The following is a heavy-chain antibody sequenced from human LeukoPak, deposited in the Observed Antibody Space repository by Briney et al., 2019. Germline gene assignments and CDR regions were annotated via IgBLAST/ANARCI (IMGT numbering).Heavy chain of an antibody. Sequence: GGSLRLSCAASGFTFSSYAMHWVRQAPGKGLEWVAVISYDGSNKYYADSVKGRFTISRNNSKNTLYLQMNSLRAEDTAVYYCARDSSWLNFDYWGQGTLVTVSS. D-gene: IGHD3-22*01. J-gene: IGHJ4*02. CDR1: GFTFSSYA. V-gene: IGHV3-30-3*01. CDR2: ISYDGSNK. CDR3: ARDSSWLNFDY.